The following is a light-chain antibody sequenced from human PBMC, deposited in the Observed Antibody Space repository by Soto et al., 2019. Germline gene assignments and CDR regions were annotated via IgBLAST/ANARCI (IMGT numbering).Light chain of an antibody. Sequence: DIQMTQSPSTLSASIGDRVTITCRASQSVDSWLAWYQQQPGKAPKLLIYKASSLQTGVPSRFSGSGSGTAFTLTISSLQPYDFATYYCQHYNDYSRVFGQGTKVEIK. V-gene: IGKV1-5*03. J-gene: IGKJ1*01. CDR3: QHYNDYSRV. CDR2: KAS. CDR1: QSVDSW.